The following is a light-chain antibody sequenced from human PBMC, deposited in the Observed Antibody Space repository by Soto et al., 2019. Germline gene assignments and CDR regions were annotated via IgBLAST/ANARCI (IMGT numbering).Light chain of an antibody. CDR1: QSVSRD. CDR3: HHYRNWPPYT. CDR2: GAS. Sequence: EIVMTQSPDTLSVSPGERAALSCRTSQSVSRDLAWYQQKPGQAPRLLIYGASTRATGIPARFSGSGSGTEFTLPISSLQSEDFAVYYCHHYRNWPPYTFGQGTKLEI. V-gene: IGKV3D-15*01. J-gene: IGKJ2*01.